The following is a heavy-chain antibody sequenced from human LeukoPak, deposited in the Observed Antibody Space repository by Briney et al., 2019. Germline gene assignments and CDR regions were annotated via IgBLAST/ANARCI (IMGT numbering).Heavy chain of an antibody. CDR1: GFTFSSYG. D-gene: IGHD3-10*01. J-gene: IGHJ4*02. V-gene: IGHV3-30*18. CDR3: AKGYYGSGSYGWFDY. Sequence: PGGSLRLSCAASGFTFSSYGMHWVRQAPGKGLEWVAVISYDGSNKYYADSVKGRFTISRDNSKNTLFLQMNSLRAEDTAVYYCAKGYYGSGSYGWFDYWGQGTLVTVSS. CDR2: ISYDGSNK.